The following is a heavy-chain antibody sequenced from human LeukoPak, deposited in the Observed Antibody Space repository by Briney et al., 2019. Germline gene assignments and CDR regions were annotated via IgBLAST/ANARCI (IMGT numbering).Heavy chain of an antibody. V-gene: IGHV3-30*18. CDR2: ISHDESNK. D-gene: IGHD3/OR15-3a*01. CDR3: AKEEVDLHAFDI. CDR1: GLTFRSYG. J-gene: IGHJ3*02. Sequence: PGRSLRLSCASSGLTFRSYGKHGVRQAPGKGREWVAFISHDESNKYYADSVKGRFTISRDNSKSTLYLQMNSLGAEDTAVYYCAKEEVDLHAFDIWGQGTMVTVSS.